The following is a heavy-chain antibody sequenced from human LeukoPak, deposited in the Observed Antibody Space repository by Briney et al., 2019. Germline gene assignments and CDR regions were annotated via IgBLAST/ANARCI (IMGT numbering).Heavy chain of an antibody. CDR1: GYTFTSYD. Sequence: ASVKVSCKASGYTFTSYDINWVRQATGQGLEWMGWVNPNSGNTGYAQKFQGRVTITTDESTSIVYMELSSLRSDDTAVYYCARGGGRLRFLELGFWGQGTLVTVSS. J-gene: IGHJ4*02. D-gene: IGHD3-3*01. V-gene: IGHV1-8*01. CDR2: VNPNSGNT. CDR3: ARGGGRLRFLELGF.